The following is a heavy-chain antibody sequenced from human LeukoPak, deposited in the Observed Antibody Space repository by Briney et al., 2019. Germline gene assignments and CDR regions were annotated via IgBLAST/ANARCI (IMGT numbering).Heavy chain of an antibody. CDR2: ILTSGTT. CDR1: GDSISNYF. Sequence: PSETLSLTCTVSGDSISNYFWSWIRQPPGKGLEWIGYILTSGTTNYNPSLKSRVTISVDTSKNQFSLKLNSVTAADTAVYYCARPYSSSALGTFDLWGPGTKVTVSS. D-gene: IGHD6-13*01. J-gene: IGHJ3*01. CDR3: ARPYSSSALGTFDL. V-gene: IGHV4-4*09.